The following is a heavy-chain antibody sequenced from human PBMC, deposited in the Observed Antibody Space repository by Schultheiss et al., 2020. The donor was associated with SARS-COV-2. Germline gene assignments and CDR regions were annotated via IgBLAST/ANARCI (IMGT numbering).Heavy chain of an antibody. Sequence: GESLKISCAASGFTFSTYEMNWVRQAPGEGLEWVSYISSSGSTIYYADSVKGRFTISRDNAKNSLYLQMNSLRAEDTAVYYCAREGGYNGAFGYWGQGTLVTVSS. CDR2: ISSSGSTI. D-gene: IGHD5-24*01. CDR3: AREGGYNGAFGY. V-gene: IGHV3-48*03. CDR1: GFTFSTYE. J-gene: IGHJ4*02.